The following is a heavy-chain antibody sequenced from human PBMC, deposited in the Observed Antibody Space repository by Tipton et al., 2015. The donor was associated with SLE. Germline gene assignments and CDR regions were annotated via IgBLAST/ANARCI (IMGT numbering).Heavy chain of an antibody. V-gene: IGHV3-21*01. J-gene: IGHJ4*02. CDR1: GFTFSSYS. CDR2: ISSSSSYI. CDR3: ASQIAARPLGY. D-gene: IGHD6-6*01. Sequence: SLRLSCAASGFTFSSYSMNWVRQAPGKGLEWVSSISSSSSYIYYADSVKGRFTISRDNAKNSLYLQMNSLRAEDTAVYYCASQIAARPLGYWGQGTLVTVSS.